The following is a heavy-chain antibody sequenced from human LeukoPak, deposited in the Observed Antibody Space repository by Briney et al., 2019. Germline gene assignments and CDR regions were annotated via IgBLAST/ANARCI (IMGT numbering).Heavy chain of an antibody. CDR2: ITGDGGDT. Sequence: HTGGSLRLSCAAPGLTFSFSDYGMTWVRQAPGKGLDWVSGITGDGGDTYYADSVKGRFTISRDSSKSTLYLQMNSLRAEDTAVYYCAKGVGFRSGPDYWGQGILVTVSS. CDR3: AKGVGFRSGPDY. CDR1: GLTFSFSDYG. V-gene: IGHV3-23*01. J-gene: IGHJ4*02. D-gene: IGHD5-12*01.